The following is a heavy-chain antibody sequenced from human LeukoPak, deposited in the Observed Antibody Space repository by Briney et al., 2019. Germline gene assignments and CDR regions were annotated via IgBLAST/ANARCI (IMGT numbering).Heavy chain of an antibody. CDR3: TRDEGSGWFDP. J-gene: IGHJ5*02. V-gene: IGHV4-61*02. CDR1: GGSIRGGNYY. CDR2: ISTSGTT. D-gene: IGHD3-10*01. Sequence: SQTLSLTCTVSGGSIRGGNYYWSWIRQPAGKGLEWIGRISTSGTTNYNPSLKSRVTISLDTSKNHFSLKLTSVTAADTAVYYCTRDEGSGWFDPWGQGTLVTVSS.